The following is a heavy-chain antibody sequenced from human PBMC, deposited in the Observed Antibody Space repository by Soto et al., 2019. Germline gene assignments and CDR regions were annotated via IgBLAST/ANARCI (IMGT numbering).Heavy chain of an antibody. CDR3: ASRSYDGMDV. Sequence: QVQLQESGPGLVKPSGTLSLSCGVSGGSISSTNWWSWVRRPPGKGLEWIGEIYHSGSTNYNPSLQSRVTISVDKSKNQFSLNLRSVTAADTAVYYCASRSYDGMDVWGQGTTVTVSS. J-gene: IGHJ6*02. CDR2: IYHSGST. V-gene: IGHV4-4*02. CDR1: GGSISSTNW.